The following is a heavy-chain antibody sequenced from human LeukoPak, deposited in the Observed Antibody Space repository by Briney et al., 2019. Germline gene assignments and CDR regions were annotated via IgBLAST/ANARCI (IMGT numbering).Heavy chain of an antibody. D-gene: IGHD3-3*01. V-gene: IGHV4-30-4*01. Sequence: SQTLSLTCTVSGGSISSGDYYWSWIRQPPGKGLECIGYIYYSGSTYYNPSLKSRVTISVDTSKNQFSLKLSSVTAADTAVYYCARVSPFWSGYSSYYFDYWGQGTLVTVSS. CDR1: GGSISSGDYY. CDR3: ARVSPFWSGYSSYYFDY. J-gene: IGHJ4*02. CDR2: IYYSGST.